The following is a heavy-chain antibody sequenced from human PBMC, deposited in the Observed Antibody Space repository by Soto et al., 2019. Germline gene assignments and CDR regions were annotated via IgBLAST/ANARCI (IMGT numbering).Heavy chain of an antibody. CDR2: INHSGST. D-gene: IGHD6-13*01. J-gene: IGHJ6*03. CDR1: GGSFSGYY. Sequence: SETLSLTCAVYGGSFSGYYWSWIRQPPGKGLEWIGEINHSGSTNYNPSLKSRVTISVDTSKNQFSLKLSSVTAADTAVYYCARGGMGIAAAGTGDYYYYYMDVWGKGTTVTVS. CDR3: ARGGMGIAAAGTGDYYYYYMDV. V-gene: IGHV4-34*01.